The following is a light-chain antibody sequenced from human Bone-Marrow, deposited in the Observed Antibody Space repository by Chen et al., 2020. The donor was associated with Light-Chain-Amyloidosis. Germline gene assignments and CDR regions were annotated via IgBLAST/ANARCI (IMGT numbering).Light chain of an antibody. CDR3: QQYYSSPAT. CDR1: QSVLYSANNKNN. J-gene: IGKJ1*01. V-gene: IGKV4-1*01. CDR2: WAS. Sequence: IVLPQSPDPLAVPLAERAPINCKSSQSVLYSANNKNNLAWYQQKPGQSPKLLIDWASSRKSGVPDRFSGSGSGTDFTLTISSLQAEDVAVYYCQQYYSSPATFGQGTKVEIK.